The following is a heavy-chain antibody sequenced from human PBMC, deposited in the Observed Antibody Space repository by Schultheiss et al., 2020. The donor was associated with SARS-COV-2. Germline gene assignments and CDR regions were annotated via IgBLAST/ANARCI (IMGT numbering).Heavy chain of an antibody. J-gene: IGHJ5*02. D-gene: IGHD6-19*01. Sequence: SQTLSLTCTVSGGSISSYYWSWIRQPPGKGLEWIGEINHSGSTNYNPSLKSRVTISVDTSKNQFSLKLSSVTAADTAVYYCARGGQWLVVWFDPWGQGTLVTVSS. CDR3: ARGGQWLVVWFDP. CDR1: GGSISSYY. V-gene: IGHV4-34*01. CDR2: INHSGST.